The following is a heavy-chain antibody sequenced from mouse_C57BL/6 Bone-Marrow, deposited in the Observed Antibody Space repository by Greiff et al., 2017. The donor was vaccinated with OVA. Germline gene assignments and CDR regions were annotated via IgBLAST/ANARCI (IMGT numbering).Heavy chain of an antibody. V-gene: IGHV2-4*01. CDR3: AKTGFIATVVATLDWYFDV. CDR1: GFSLTSYG. D-gene: IGHD1-1*01. J-gene: IGHJ1*03. Sequence: QVQLQQSGPGLVQPSQSLSITCTVSGFSLTSYGVHWVRQPPGKGLAWLGVIWSGGSTDYNAAFITRLGISKDNSKSQVFFKMNSLQADDTAICYCAKTGFIATVVATLDWYFDVWGTGTTVTVSS. CDR2: IWSGGST.